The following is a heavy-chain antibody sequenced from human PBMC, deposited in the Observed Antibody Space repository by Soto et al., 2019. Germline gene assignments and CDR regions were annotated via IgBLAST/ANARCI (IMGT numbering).Heavy chain of an antibody. Sequence: GGSLRLSCAASGFTFSSYAMSRVRQAPGKGLEWVSAISGSGGSTYYADSVKGRFTISRDNSKNTLYLQMNSLRAEDTAVYYCAKGGLYYDFWSGYSKSYYYYYYMDVWGKGTTVTVSS. J-gene: IGHJ6*03. CDR3: AKGGLYYDFWSGYSKSYYYYYYMDV. CDR2: ISGSGGST. CDR1: GFTFSSYA. V-gene: IGHV3-23*01. D-gene: IGHD3-3*01.